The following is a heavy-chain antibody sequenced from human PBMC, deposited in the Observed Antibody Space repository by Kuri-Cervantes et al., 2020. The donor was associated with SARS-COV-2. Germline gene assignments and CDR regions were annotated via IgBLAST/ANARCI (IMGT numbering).Heavy chain of an antibody. CDR1: GFTFSSYW. V-gene: IGHV3-7*01. CDR2: IKQDGSEK. D-gene: IGHD1-20*01. CDR3: ARNFNWNDEGFDY. Sequence: GGSLKISCAASGFTFSSYWMSWVRQAPGKGLEWVANIKQDGSEKYYVDSVKGRFTISRDNAKNSLYLQMNSLRAEDTAVYYCARNFNWNDEGFDYWGQGTLVTVSS. J-gene: IGHJ4*02.